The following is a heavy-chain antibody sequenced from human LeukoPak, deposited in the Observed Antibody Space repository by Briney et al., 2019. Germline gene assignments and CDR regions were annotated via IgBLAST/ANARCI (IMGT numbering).Heavy chain of an antibody. J-gene: IGHJ4*02. V-gene: IGHV3-11*06. CDR2: IGRSSFYT. D-gene: IGHD3-10*01. Sequence: GGSLRLSCVASGFSFSDYYMNWIRQAPGKGLEWVSNIGRSSFYTNYADSLKGRFTISRDNAKNSLYLQMNSLRAEDTAVYYCAKDEDSISLVRGDIDYWGQGTLVTVSS. CDR3: AKDEDSISLVRGDIDY. CDR1: GFSFSDYY.